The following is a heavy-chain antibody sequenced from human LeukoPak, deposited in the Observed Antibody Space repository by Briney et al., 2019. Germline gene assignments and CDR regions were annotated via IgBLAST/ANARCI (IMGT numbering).Heavy chain of an antibody. CDR3: ARELWSGNYNI. J-gene: IGHJ4*02. Sequence: ASVKVSCKASGFTFTTYGISWVRQAPGQGLEWMGWISTYNGNTNTDYAQKLQSRVTMTTDTSTSTAYMELSSLKSDDTAVYYCARELWSGNYNIWGQGTLVTVSS. CDR2: ISTYNGNT. D-gene: IGHD3-3*01. V-gene: IGHV1-18*01. CDR1: GFTFTTYG.